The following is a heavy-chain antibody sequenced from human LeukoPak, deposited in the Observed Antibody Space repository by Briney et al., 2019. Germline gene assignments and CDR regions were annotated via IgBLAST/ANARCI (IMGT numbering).Heavy chain of an antibody. V-gene: IGHV3-30*02. CDR1: EFAFGRNN. CDR3: AKDQGGGHCSFDY. D-gene: IGHD2-21*02. J-gene: IGHJ4*02. CDR2: ISYDGSDK. Sequence: GGSLRLSCAASEFAFGRNNMHWVRQAPGKGLEWVSFISYDGSDKNYAESVKGRSTISRDNSKNTLFLQMNSLGAGDTALYYRAKDQGGGHCSFDYWGQGTLVTVSS.